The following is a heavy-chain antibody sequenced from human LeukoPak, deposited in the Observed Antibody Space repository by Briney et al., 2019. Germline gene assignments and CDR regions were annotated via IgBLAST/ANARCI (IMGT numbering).Heavy chain of an antibody. CDR3: ARGVVGATHD. V-gene: IGHV1-69*02. Sequence: ASVKVSCKASGGTFSSYTISWVRQAPGQGLEWMGRMIPILGIANYAQKFQGRVTITADKSTSTAYMELSSLRSEDTAVYYCARGVVGATHDWGQGTLVTVSS. CDR2: MIPILGIA. J-gene: IGHJ4*02. D-gene: IGHD1-26*01. CDR1: GGTFSSYT.